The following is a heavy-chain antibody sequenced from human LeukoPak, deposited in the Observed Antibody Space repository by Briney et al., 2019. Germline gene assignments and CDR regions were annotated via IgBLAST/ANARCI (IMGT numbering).Heavy chain of an antibody. CDR1: GFTFSNYW. J-gene: IGHJ6*03. D-gene: IGHD6-19*01. V-gene: IGHV3-7*01. CDR2: IKQDGSDK. CDR3: ARLPLEYGAGWPTHPYYYYMDV. Sequence: PGGSLRLSCAASGFTFSNYWMTWVRQAPGKGLEGVANIKQDGSDKYYVDSVKGRFTISRDNAKNSLYLQMNSLRAEDTAIYYCARLPLEYGAGWPTHPYYYYMDVWGKGTTVTVSS.